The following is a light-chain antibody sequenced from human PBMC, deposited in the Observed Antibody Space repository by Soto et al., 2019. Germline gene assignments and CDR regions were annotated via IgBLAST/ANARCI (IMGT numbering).Light chain of an antibody. J-gene: IGKJ3*01. CDR3: QQYGSSPGFT. V-gene: IGKV3-20*01. CDR2: GPS. Sequence: EIVLTQSPGTLSLSPGERATLSCRASQSVSSSYLAWYQRKPGQAPSHLFYGPSSRATGIPDRFSGSGSGTDFNLTISRLEPEDFAVYYCQQYGSSPGFTFGPGTKVDIK. CDR1: QSVSSSY.